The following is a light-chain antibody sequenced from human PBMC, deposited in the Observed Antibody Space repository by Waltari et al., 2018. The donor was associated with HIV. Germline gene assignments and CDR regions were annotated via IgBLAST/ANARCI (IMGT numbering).Light chain of an antibody. J-gene: IGKJ2*01. CDR2: GAS. CDR3: HQYNNWPYT. CDR1: QSVSSN. V-gene: IGKV3-15*01. Sequence: LMQSPETLPVSPGEGVTLTCKASQSVSSNVAWYQQRPCQAPRLLIYGASTRAAAFPARFSGGGAGTEFTLTISSLQSEDVAVYFGHQYNNWPYTFGQGTKLDLK.